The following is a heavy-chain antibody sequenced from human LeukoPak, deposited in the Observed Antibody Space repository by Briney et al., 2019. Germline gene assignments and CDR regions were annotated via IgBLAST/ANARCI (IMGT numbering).Heavy chain of an antibody. Sequence: GGSLRLSCAASGFTVSSNYMNWVRQAPGKGLEWVSVIYTGGSTYYADSVKGRFTISRDNSKNTLYLQMNSLRAEDTAVYYCAKSRIAVADPDAFDIWGQGTMVTVSS. CDR1: GFTVSSNY. J-gene: IGHJ3*02. V-gene: IGHV3-53*01. D-gene: IGHD6-19*01. CDR2: IYTGGST. CDR3: AKSRIAVADPDAFDI.